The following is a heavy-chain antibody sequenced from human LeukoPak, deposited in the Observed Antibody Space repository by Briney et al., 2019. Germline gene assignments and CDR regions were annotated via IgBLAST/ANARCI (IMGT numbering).Heavy chain of an antibody. Sequence: PSETLSLTCAVYGGSFSGYYWSWIRQPPGKGLEWIGEINHSGSTNYNPSLKSRVTTSVDTSKNQFSLKLSSVTAADTAVYYCARAKPTGLLWFGELSHFIDYWGQGTLVTVSS. V-gene: IGHV4-34*01. CDR3: ARAKPTGLLWFGELSHFIDY. J-gene: IGHJ4*02. CDR1: GGSFSGYY. CDR2: INHSGST. D-gene: IGHD3-10*01.